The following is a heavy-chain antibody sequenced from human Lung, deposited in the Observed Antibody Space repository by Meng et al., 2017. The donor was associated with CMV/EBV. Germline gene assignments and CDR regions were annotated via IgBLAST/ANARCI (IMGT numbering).Heavy chain of an antibody. CDR2: ISIDGSSK. Sequence: SCAASGFTFSSYDMNWVRQAPGKALEWVAVISIDGSSKFYADSMKGRFTISRDNSKNTLFLQVNSLRPEDTAVYYCTRRADYFAYWGPGTRV. V-gene: IGHV3-30*04. J-gene: IGHJ4*02. D-gene: IGHD6-25*01. CDR1: GFTFSSYD. CDR3: TRRADYFAY.